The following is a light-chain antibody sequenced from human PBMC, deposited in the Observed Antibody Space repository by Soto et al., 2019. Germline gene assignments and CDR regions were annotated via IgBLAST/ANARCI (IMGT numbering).Light chain of an antibody. Sequence: EIVLTQSPATLSLSPGERATLSCCASQSVSSYLAWYQQKPGQAPRLLIYNASNRATGIPARFSGSGSGTDFTLTIGSLEPEDFAVYYCQQRSNWPALTFGGGTKVDIK. V-gene: IGKV3-11*01. CDR2: NAS. CDR3: QQRSNWPALT. J-gene: IGKJ4*01. CDR1: QSVSSY.